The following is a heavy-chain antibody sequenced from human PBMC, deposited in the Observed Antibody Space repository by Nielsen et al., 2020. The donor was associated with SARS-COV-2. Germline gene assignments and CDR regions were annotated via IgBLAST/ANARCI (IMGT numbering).Heavy chain of an antibody. CDR1: GYTFTSYG. CDR2: INAYNGNT. CDR3: ARDDTIFGVVSY. Sequence: ASVKVSCKASGYTFTSYGISWVRQAPGQGLEWMGWINAYNGNTNYAQKLQGRVTMTTDTSTSTAYMELRSLRSDDTAVYYCARDDTIFGVVSYWGQGTLVTVSS. V-gene: IGHV1-18*01. D-gene: IGHD3-3*01. J-gene: IGHJ4*02.